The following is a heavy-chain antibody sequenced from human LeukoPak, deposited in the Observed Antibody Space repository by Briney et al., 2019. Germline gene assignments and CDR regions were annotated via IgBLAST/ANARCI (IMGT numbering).Heavy chain of an antibody. J-gene: IGHJ6*03. V-gene: IGHV1-8*01. CDR1: GYTFTSYD. CDR2: MNPNSGNT. CDR3: AREKGSSGWTSYYYYYMDV. D-gene: IGHD6-19*01. Sequence: GASVKVSCKASGYTFTSYDINWVRQATGQGLEWMGWMNPNSGNTGYAQKFQGRVTMTRNTSISTAYMELSSLRSEDTAVYYCAREKGSSGWTSYYYYYMDVWGKGTTVTVSS.